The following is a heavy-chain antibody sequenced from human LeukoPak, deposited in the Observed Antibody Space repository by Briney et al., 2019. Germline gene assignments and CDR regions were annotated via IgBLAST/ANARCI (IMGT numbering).Heavy chain of an antibody. CDR2: IKSKTDGGTT. D-gene: IGHD3-16*02. CDR1: GFTFSNAW. CDR3: TTDGRADYVWGSYRSPAYVDY. Sequence: PGGSLRLSCAASGFTFSNAWMSWVRQAPGKGLEWVGRIKSKTDGGTTDYAAPVKGRFTISRDDSKNTLYLQMNSLKTEDTAVYYCTTDGRADYVWGSYRSPAYVDYWGQGTLVTVSS. V-gene: IGHV3-15*01. J-gene: IGHJ4*02.